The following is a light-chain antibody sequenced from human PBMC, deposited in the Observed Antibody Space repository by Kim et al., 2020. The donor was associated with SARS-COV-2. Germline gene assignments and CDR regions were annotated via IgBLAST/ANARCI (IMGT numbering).Light chain of an antibody. CDR1: SPHLGNIN. J-gene: IGLJ3*02. CDR2: SNN. Sequence: GQQRHIYCPGISPHLGNINFNWHQPPPGTAPKLLIYSNNRRPSGVPDRFSCSKSGPSASLAISGVQSEDESDYYCAAWDDSLNGWVFGGGTQLTVL. CDR3: AAWDDSLNGWV. V-gene: IGLV1-44*01.